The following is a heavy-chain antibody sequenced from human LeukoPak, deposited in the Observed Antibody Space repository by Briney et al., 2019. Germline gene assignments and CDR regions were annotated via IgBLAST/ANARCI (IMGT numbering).Heavy chain of an antibody. D-gene: IGHD2-2*01. V-gene: IGHV4-59*08. CDR2: IYYSGST. J-gene: IGHJ5*02. CDR3: ARAQRAPGWFDP. Sequence: PSETLSLTCTVSGGSISSYYWSWIRQPPGKGLEWIGYIYYSGSTNYNPSLKSRVTISVDTSKNQFSLKLSSVTAADTAVYYCARAQRAPGWFDPWGQGTLVTVSS. CDR1: GGSISSYY.